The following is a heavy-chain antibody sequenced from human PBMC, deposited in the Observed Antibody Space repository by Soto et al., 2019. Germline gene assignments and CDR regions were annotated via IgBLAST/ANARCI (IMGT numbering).Heavy chain of an antibody. V-gene: IGHV1-3*01. D-gene: IGHD3-3*02. CDR2: INGANGNT. Sequence: ASVKVSCKGYGYSFTSHDMHWVRQAPGQRLEWMGWINGANGNTKYSQKFQGRVTITRDTSATTVYMQLSSLRSEDTAVYYCAGSFHFWSTNYFDYWGQGTPVTVSS. CDR3: AGSFHFWSTNYFDY. J-gene: IGHJ4*02. CDR1: GYSFTSHD.